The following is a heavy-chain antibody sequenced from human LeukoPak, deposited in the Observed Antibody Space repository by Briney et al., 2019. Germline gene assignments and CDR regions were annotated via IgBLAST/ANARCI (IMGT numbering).Heavy chain of an antibody. J-gene: IGHJ4*02. D-gene: IGHD3-22*01. CDR1: GYTLTELS. V-gene: IGHV1-24*01. CDR3: ATHYYDSSGYYSNY. CDR2: FDPEDGET. Sequence: ASVTVSCKVSGYTLTELSMHWVRQAPGKGLEWMGGFDPEDGETIYAQKFQGRVTMTEDTSTDTAYMELSSLRSEDTAVYYCATHYYDSSGYYSNYWGQGTLVTVSS.